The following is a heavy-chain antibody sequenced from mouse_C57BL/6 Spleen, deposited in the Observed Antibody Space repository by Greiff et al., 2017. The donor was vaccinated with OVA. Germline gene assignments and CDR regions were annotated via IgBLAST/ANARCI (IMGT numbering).Heavy chain of an antibody. V-gene: IGHV1-50*01. CDR1: GYTFTSYW. Sequence: QVQLQQPGAELVKPGASVKLSCKASGYTFTSYWMQWVKPRPGQGLEWIGEIDPSDSYTNYNQKFKGKATLTVDTSSSTAYMQLSSLTSEDSAVYYCARGYGTAMDYWGQGTSVTVAS. CDR3: ARGYGTAMDY. D-gene: IGHD1-1*01. J-gene: IGHJ4*01. CDR2: IDPSDSYT.